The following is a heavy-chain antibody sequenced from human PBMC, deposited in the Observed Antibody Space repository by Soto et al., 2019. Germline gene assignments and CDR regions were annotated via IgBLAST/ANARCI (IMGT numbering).Heavy chain of an antibody. J-gene: IGHJ6*03. Sequence: GGSLRLSCAASGFTFSNAWMSWVRQAPGKGLEWVGRIKSKTDGGTTDYAAPVKGRFTISRDDSKNTLYLQMNSLKTEDTAVYYCTTGYIVVVPASDYYYYMDVWGKGTTVTVSS. CDR1: GFTFSNAW. D-gene: IGHD2-2*01. CDR2: IKSKTDGGTT. CDR3: TTGYIVVVPASDYYYYMDV. V-gene: IGHV3-15*01.